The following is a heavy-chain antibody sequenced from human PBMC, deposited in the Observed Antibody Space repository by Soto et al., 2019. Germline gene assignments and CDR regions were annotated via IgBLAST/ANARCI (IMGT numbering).Heavy chain of an antibody. V-gene: IGHV4-31*03. CDR3: ARYYDSSGYPFDY. CDR2: IYYSGST. Sequence: SETLSLTCTVSGGSISSGGYYWSWIRQHPGKGLEWIGYIYYSGSTYYNPSLKSRVTISVDTSKNQFSLKLSSVTAADTAVYYCARYYDSSGYPFDYWGQGTLVTVTS. CDR1: GGSISSGGYY. D-gene: IGHD3-22*01. J-gene: IGHJ4*02.